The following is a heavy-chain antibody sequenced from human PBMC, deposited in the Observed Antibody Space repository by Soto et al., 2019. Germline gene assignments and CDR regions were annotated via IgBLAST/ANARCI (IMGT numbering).Heavy chain of an antibody. CDR1: GYSFSSFA. V-gene: IGHV1-3*01. D-gene: IGHD3-10*01. Sequence: QVPLVQSGAEVKKPGASVKVSCKASGYSFSSFAMHWVRQAPGQSLEWMGWINPGNGNTKYSQNFQGRVTISRDTSASTAYMELSSLRSEDTAVYYCARAVARGVKTIYYYYGLDVWGQGTTVTVSS. CDR2: INPGNGNT. J-gene: IGHJ6*02. CDR3: ARAVARGVKTIYYYYGLDV.